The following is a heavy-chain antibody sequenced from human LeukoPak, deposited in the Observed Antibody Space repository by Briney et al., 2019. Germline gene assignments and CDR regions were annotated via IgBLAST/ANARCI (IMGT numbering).Heavy chain of an antibody. CDR2: ISGSAGNT. Sequence: GGSLSLSCAASGFTFNSYAMSWVRQAPGKGLEWVSAISGSAGNTYYADSVKGRFTISRDNSKTTLYLQMNSLRAEDTAVYYCAPAPGGCYSYHCGYWGEGTLVTVSS. CDR1: GFTFNSYA. J-gene: IGHJ4*02. V-gene: IGHV3-23*01. CDR3: APAPGGCYSYHCGY. D-gene: IGHD2-15*01.